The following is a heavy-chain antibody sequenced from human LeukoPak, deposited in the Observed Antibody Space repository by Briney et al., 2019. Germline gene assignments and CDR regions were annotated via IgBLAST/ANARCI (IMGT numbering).Heavy chain of an antibody. Sequence: SETLSLTCTVSGGSISSGDYYWSWIRQPPGKGLEWIGEINHSGSTNYNPSLKSRVTISVDTSKNQFSLKLSSVTAADTAVYYCARGGYYANRGRFDYWGQGTLVTVSS. V-gene: IGHV4-39*07. CDR1: GGSISSGDYY. CDR2: INHSGST. J-gene: IGHJ4*02. CDR3: ARGGYYANRGRFDY. D-gene: IGHD3-10*01.